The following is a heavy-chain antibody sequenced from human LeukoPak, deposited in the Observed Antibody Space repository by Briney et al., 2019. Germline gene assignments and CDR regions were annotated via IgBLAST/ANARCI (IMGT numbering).Heavy chain of an antibody. J-gene: IGHJ4*02. CDR1: GFTFSSYS. Sequence: PGGSLRLSCAASGFTFSSYSMNWVRQARGKGREWVSAISGSCGRTFCADSVKGLFTISRDNSKHTLYLQIHSLRREDAAVSFFAKDLDELTFDYGDYGSLDTYYVDYWGQGTLDTVSS. D-gene: IGHD4-17*01. V-gene: IGHV3-23*01. CDR3: AKDLDELTFDYGDYGSLDTYYVDY. CDR2: ISGSCGRT.